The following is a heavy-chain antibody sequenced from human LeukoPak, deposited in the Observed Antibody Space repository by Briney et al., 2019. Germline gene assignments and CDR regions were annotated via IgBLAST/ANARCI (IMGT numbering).Heavy chain of an antibody. CDR1: GGTFSSYT. D-gene: IGHD1-20*01. V-gene: IGHV1-69*02. CDR3: ARTSLGITGTNWFDP. CDR2: IIPILGIA. J-gene: IGHJ5*02. Sequence: SVKVSRKASGGTFSSYTISWVRQAPGQGLEWMGRIIPILGIANYAQKFQGRVTITADKSTSTAYMELSSLRSEDTAVYYCARTSLGITGTNWFDPWGQGTLVTVSS.